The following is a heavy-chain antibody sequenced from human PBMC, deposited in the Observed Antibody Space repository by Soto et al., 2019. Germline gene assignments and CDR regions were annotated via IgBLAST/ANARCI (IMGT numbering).Heavy chain of an antibody. CDR2: IWYDGSNK. CDR3: ARELLRGLGDYGGYFDY. V-gene: IGHV3-33*01. D-gene: IGHD4-17*01. CDR1: GFTFSSYG. J-gene: IGHJ4*02. Sequence: QVQLVESGGGVVQPGRSLRLSCAASGFTFSSYGMHWVRQAPGKGLEWVAVIWYDGSNKYYADSVKGRFTISRDNSKNTLYLQMNSLRAEDTAVYYCARELLRGLGDYGGYFDYWGQGTLVTVSS.